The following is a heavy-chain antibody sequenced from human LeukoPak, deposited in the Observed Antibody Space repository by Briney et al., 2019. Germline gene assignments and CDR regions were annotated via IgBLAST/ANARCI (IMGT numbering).Heavy chain of an antibody. CDR2: IYTSGST. D-gene: IGHD3-3*01. CDR1: GGSISSGSYY. J-gene: IGHJ4*02. Sequence: SETLSLTCTVSGGSISSGSYYWSWIRQPAGKGLEWIGRIYTSGSTNYNPSLKSRVTISVDTSKNQFSLKLSSVTAADTAVYYCAKEVGYYDFWSGSYFDYWGQGTLVTVSS. CDR3: AKEVGYYDFWSGSYFDY. V-gene: IGHV4-61*02.